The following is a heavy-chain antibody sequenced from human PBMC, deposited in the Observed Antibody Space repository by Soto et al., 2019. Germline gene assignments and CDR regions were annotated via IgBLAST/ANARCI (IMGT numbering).Heavy chain of an antibody. CDR2: INAGNGNT. Sequence: QVQLVQSGAEVKKPGASVKVSCKASGYTFTSYAMHWVRQAPGQRLEWMGWINAGNGNTKYSQKFQGRVTITRDTSESTAYLELSSLRSEDTAVYYCARESGWPVAQWFDPWGQGTLVTVSS. V-gene: IGHV1-3*01. CDR1: GYTFTSYA. CDR3: ARESGWPVAQWFDP. J-gene: IGHJ5*02. D-gene: IGHD6-19*01.